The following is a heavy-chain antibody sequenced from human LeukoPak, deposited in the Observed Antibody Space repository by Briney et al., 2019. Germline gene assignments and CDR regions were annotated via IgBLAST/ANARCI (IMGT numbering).Heavy chain of an antibody. Sequence: SETLSLSCTVSSFCISSYYWSWVRQPPGKGLEWIGDIYYSGSTNYNPSLKSRVTISVDTAKNQFSLKVSSVTAVDTAVYYCPRGPVDCSGGSCADYYYYFMDVWGKGTTVTVSS. CDR1: SFCISSYY. CDR2: IYYSGST. D-gene: IGHD2-15*01. V-gene: IGHV4-59*01. J-gene: IGHJ6*03. CDR3: PRGPVDCSGGSCADYYYYFMDV.